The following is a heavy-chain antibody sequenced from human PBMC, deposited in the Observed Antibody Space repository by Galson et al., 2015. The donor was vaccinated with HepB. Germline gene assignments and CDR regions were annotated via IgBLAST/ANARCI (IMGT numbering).Heavy chain of an antibody. CDR1: GATFSTYA. CDR2: IIPIFGTA. CDR3: ARTRPPGRTYYYDNSGYYSDY. Sequence: VSCKASGATFSTYAISWVRQAPGQGLEWMGGIIPIFGTANYAQKFQGRVTITADESTSTAYMELSSLRSDDTAVYYCARTRPPGRTYYYDNSGYYSDYWGQGTLVTVSS. D-gene: IGHD3-22*01. V-gene: IGHV1-69*01. J-gene: IGHJ4*02.